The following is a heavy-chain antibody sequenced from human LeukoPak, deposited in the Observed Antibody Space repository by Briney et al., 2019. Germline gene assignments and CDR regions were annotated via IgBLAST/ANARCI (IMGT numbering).Heavy chain of an antibody. CDR2: IGGRGDTT. J-gene: IGHJ4*02. CDR1: GFEFNVYG. V-gene: IGHV3-23*01. D-gene: IGHD3-10*01. Sequence: GGSLRLSCAASGFEFNVYGMNWVRQAPGKGLEWVSSIGGRGDTTSYADSVKGRFIISRDISKNTLYLQMNSLRADDTAVYYCAKDDSALWFGELSHYFNWWGQGTLVTVSS. CDR3: AKDDSALWFGELSHYFNW.